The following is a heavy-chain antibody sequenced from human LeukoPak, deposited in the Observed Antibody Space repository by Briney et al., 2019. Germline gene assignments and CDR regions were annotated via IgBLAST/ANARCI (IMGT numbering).Heavy chain of an antibody. CDR2: INHSGST. Sequence: PSETLSPTCAVYGGSFSCYYWSWIRQPPGKGLEWIGEINHSGSTNYNPSLKSRVTISVDTSKNQFSLKLSSVTAADTAVYYCARGSSSGWYGEYFDYWGQGTLVTVSS. V-gene: IGHV4-34*01. D-gene: IGHD6-19*01. J-gene: IGHJ4*02. CDR3: ARGSSSGWYGEYFDY. CDR1: GGSFSCYY.